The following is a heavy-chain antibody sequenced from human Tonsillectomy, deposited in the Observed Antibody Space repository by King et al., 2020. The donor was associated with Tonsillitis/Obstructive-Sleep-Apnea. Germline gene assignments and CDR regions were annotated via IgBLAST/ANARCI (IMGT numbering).Heavy chain of an antibody. J-gene: IGHJ4*02. V-gene: IGHV4-34*01. CDR2: INHSGST. CDR3: ARGDLLTGYYASTDFDY. CDR1: GGSFSAYY. D-gene: IGHD3-9*01. Sequence: VQLPQWGAGLLKPSETLSLTCAVYGGSFSAYYWSWIRQPPGRGLEWIGEINHSGSTKYNPSLKSRVIISLDTSKTQFSLKLSSVTAADTAVYYCARGDLLTGYYASTDFDYWGQGTLVTVSS.